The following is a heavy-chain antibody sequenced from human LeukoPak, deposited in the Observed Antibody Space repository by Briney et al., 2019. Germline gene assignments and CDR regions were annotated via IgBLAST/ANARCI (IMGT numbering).Heavy chain of an antibody. J-gene: IGHJ4*02. V-gene: IGHV7-4-1*02. Sequence: ASVKVSCKASGYTFTSYAMNWVRQAPGQGLEWMGWINTNTGNPTYARGFTGRFVFSLDTSVSTTYLQISSLKAEDTAVYYCARDFPYSGSYLYYFDYWGQGTLVTVSS. CDR1: GYTFTSYA. CDR2: INTNTGNP. CDR3: ARDFPYSGSYLYYFDY. D-gene: IGHD1-26*01.